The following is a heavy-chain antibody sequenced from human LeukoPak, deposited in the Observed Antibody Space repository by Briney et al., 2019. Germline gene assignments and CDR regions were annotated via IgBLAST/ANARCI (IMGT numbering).Heavy chain of an antibody. CDR1: GYTFTGYY. J-gene: IGHJ6*02. Sequence: ASVKVSCKASGYTFTGYYMHWVRQAPGQGLEWMGWINPNSGGTNYAQKFQGRVTMTRDTSISTAYMELSRLRSDDTAAYYCARMPVPAAPYYYYYGMDVWGQGTTVTVSS. V-gene: IGHV1-2*02. CDR2: INPNSGGT. CDR3: ARMPVPAAPYYYYYGMDV. D-gene: IGHD2-2*01.